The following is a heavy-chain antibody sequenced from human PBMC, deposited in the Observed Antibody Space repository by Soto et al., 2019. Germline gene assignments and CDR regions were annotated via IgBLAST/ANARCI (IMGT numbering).Heavy chain of an antibody. CDR3: AKGRAAGGCNYWNWFDP. Sequence: EVQLLESGGGLVQPGGSLRLSCAASGFTFSSYAMSWVRQAPGKGLEWVSAISGSGGSTYYADSVKGRFTISRDNSKNTLNRRMNSLRAEDTAVYHCAKGRAAGGCNYWNWFDPWGQGTLVTVSS. V-gene: IGHV3-23*01. CDR2: ISGSGGST. D-gene: IGHD4-4*01. CDR1: GFTFSSYA. J-gene: IGHJ5*02.